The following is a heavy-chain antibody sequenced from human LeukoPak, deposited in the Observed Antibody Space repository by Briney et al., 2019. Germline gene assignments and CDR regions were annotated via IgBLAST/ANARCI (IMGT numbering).Heavy chain of an antibody. CDR3: ARELLGHGYNSGDFDY. CDR1: GFAFSSYW. J-gene: IGHJ4*02. V-gene: IGHV3-7*01. CDR2: IKQDGNEK. Sequence: GGSLRLSCAASGFAFSSYWMNWVRKAPGKGLEWVANIKQDGNEKYYVDSVMGRFTISRDNAKNSLYLQMNSLRAEDTAVYYCARELLGHGYNSGDFDYWGQGTLVTVSS. D-gene: IGHD5-24*01.